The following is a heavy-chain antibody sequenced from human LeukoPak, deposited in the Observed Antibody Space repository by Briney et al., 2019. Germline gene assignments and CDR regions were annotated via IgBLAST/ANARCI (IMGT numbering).Heavy chain of an antibody. V-gene: IGHV1-2*02. J-gene: IGHJ4*02. CDR3: ARDSPHQRFDY. Sequence: GASVKVSCKASGYTFTSYGISWVRQAPGQGLEWMGRIDLKTGDITSAQKFQGRVTMTRDTSISTTYMDLSGLGTDDTAIYYCARDSPHQRFDYWGQGTLVTVSS. CDR2: IDLKTGDI. CDR1: GYTFTSYG.